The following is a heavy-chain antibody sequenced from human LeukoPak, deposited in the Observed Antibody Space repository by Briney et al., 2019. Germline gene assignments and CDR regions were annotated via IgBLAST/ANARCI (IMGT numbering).Heavy chain of an antibody. J-gene: IGHJ5*02. D-gene: IGHD6-13*01. CDR2: IWYGGSNK. CDR1: GFTFSSYG. CDR3: AKGQASAGT. Sequence: PGRSLRLSCAASGFTFSSYGMHWVRQAPGKGLEWVAVIWYGGSNKYYADSVKGRFTISRDNSKNTLYLQMNSLRAEDTAVYYCAKGQASAGTWGQGTLVTVSS. V-gene: IGHV3-33*06.